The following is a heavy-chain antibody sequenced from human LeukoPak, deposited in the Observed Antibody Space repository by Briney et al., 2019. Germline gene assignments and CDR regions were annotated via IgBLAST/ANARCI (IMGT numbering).Heavy chain of an antibody. CDR3: ARGPTGDNWYFDL. J-gene: IGHJ2*01. CDR1: GYTFTRYG. CDR2: ISAYNGNT. V-gene: IGHV1-18*01. D-gene: IGHD7-27*01. Sequence: GASVKVSCKASGYTFTRYGLNWVRQAPGQGLEWMGWISAYNGNTDYAQNLQGRLTMTTDTSTSTAYMELSSLRSEDTAVYYCARGPTGDNWYFDLWGRGTLVTVSS.